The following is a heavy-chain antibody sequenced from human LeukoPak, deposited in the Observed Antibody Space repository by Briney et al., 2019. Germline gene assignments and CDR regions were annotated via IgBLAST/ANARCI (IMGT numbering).Heavy chain of an antibody. D-gene: IGHD1-26*01. Sequence: GGSLRLSCAASGFTFSSYSMNWVRQAPGKGLEWVSYISSSSSTIYYADSVKGRFTISRDNAKNSLYLQMNSLRAEDTALYYCAKDINSGSYIDAFDIWGQGTMVTVSS. CDR2: ISSSSSTI. CDR3: AKDINSGSYIDAFDI. CDR1: GFTFSSYS. J-gene: IGHJ3*02. V-gene: IGHV3-48*04.